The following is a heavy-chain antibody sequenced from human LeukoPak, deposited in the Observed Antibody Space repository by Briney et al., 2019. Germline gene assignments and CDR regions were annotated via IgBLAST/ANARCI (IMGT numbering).Heavy chain of an antibody. D-gene: IGHD2-2*01. J-gene: IGHJ6*02. V-gene: IGHV1-18*01. CDR2: ISAYNGNT. Sequence: ASVKVSCKASGYTFTSYGISWVRQAPGQGLEWMGWISAYNGNTNYAQKLQGRVTMTTDTSTSTAYMELSSLRSEDTAVYYCARSPWHYCSSTSCYGLHYYYGMDVWGQGTTVTVSS. CDR3: ARSPWHYCSSTSCYGLHYYYGMDV. CDR1: GYTFTSYG.